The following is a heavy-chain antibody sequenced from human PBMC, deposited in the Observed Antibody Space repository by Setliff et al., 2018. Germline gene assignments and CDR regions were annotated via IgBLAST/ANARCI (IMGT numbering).Heavy chain of an antibody. CDR1: GGSISSYY. CDR3: AGSQGSGGYYSNSPYYFHY. J-gene: IGHJ4*02. V-gene: IGHV4-59*03. Sequence: SETLSLTCTVSGGSISSYYWSWIRQPPGKELEWMAYVYYTGDTYYNPSLKSRISISIDTSKNQFSLNLISVTAEDTAVYYCAGSQGSGGYYSNSPYYFHYWGQGTLVT. CDR2: VYYTGDT. D-gene: IGHD3-10*01.